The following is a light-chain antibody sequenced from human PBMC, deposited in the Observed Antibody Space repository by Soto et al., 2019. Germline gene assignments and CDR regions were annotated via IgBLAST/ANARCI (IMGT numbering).Light chain of an antibody. CDR1: SGDIGGYDY. J-gene: IGLJ1*01. CDR3: SSYAGSNNPYV. V-gene: IGLV2-8*01. Sequence: QSVLTQPPSASGSPGQSVTISCTGTSGDIGGYDYVSWYQQHPGKAPKLMIYEVTKRPLGVPDRFSGSKSGNTASLTVSGLQAEDEADYYCSSYAGSNNPYVFGPGTKLTVL. CDR2: EVT.